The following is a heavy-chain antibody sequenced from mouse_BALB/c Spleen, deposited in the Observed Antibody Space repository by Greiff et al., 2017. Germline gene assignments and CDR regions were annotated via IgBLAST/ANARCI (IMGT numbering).Heavy chain of an antibody. D-gene: IGHD2-4*01. CDR1: GFSLTSYD. Sequence: VKLVESGPGLVAPSQSLSITCTVSGFSLTSYDISWIRQPPGKGLEWLGVIWTGGGTNYNSAFMSRLSISKDNSKSQVFLKMNSLQTDDTAIYYCVRWDDYDWFAYWGQGTLVTVSA. V-gene: IGHV2-9-2*01. J-gene: IGHJ3*01. CDR2: IWTGGGT. CDR3: VRWDDYDWFAY.